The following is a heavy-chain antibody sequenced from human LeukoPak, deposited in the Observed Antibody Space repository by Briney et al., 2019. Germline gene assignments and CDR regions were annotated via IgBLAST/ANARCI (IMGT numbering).Heavy chain of an antibody. Sequence: PSETLSLTCTVSGGSISSSSYYWGWIRQPPGTGLEWIGSIYYSGSTYYNPSLKSRVTISVDTSKNQFPLKLSSVTAADTAVYYCARGYCTNAVCSLGPTQAWGQGTLVTVSS. CDR2: IYYSGST. D-gene: IGHD2-8*01. V-gene: IGHV4-39*06. CDR1: GGSISSSSYY. J-gene: IGHJ4*02. CDR3: ARGYCTNAVCSLGPTQA.